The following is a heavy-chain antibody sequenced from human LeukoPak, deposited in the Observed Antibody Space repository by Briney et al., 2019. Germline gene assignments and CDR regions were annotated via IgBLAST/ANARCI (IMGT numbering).Heavy chain of an antibody. J-gene: IGHJ3*02. CDR3: ARDMAEGCSGGSCPDAFDI. Sequence: GRSLRLSCAASRFTFSSYGMHWVRQAPGKGLEWVAVIWYDGSNKYYADSVKGRFTISRDNSKNTLYLQMNSLRAEDTAVYYCARDMAEGCSGGSCPDAFDIWGQGTMVTVSS. D-gene: IGHD2-15*01. CDR2: IWYDGSNK. CDR1: RFTFSSYG. V-gene: IGHV3-33*01.